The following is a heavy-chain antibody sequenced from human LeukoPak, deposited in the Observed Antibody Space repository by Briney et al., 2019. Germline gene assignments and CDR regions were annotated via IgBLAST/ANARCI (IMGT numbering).Heavy chain of an antibody. V-gene: IGHV4-39*01. CDR2: VHYSGKT. CDR3: ARQGPHTSGWFYFDY. J-gene: IGHJ4*02. D-gene: IGHD6-19*01. Sequence: IPSETLPLTCTLSGGSITTETYYWGWIRQSPGKGLEWIGTVHYSGKTNYKPSLKSRVTISVDTSKHQFSLKLSSVTAADTAVYYCARQGPHTSGWFYFDYWGQGTLATVSS. CDR1: GGSITTETYY.